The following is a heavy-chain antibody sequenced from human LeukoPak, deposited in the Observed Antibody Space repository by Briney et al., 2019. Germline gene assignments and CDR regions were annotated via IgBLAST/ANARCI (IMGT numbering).Heavy chain of an antibody. CDR1: GYSFTTYW. Sequence: GESLKISFKGSGYSFTTYWLAWVRQMPGKGLEWMGIIYPADSDTIYSPSFQGQVTMSADKSISTAYLQWSSLKASDTAMYYCAAALGIGYYSGVDVWGQGTTVTVSS. D-gene: IGHD3-16*01. J-gene: IGHJ6*02. CDR3: AAALGIGYYSGVDV. CDR2: IYPADSDT. V-gene: IGHV5-51*01.